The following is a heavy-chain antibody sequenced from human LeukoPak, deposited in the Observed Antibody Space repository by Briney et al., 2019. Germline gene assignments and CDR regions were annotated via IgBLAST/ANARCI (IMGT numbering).Heavy chain of an antibody. Sequence: ETLSLTCTVSDYSISGYYWSWIRQSPGKGLEWVGHSYIRGSTKYNPSLKSRVTISVDTTDNQVSLRLRSVTAADTPVYYCASNMEVISAIDIWVHGTKVTVS. J-gene: IGHJ3*02. CDR1: DYSISGYY. CDR2: SYIRGST. D-gene: IGHD2-21*01. V-gene: IGHV4-4*09. CDR3: ASNMEVISAIDI.